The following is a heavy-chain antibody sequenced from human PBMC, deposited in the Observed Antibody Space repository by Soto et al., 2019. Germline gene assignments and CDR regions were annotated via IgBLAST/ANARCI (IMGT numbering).Heavy chain of an antibody. V-gene: IGHV4-59*03. CDR1: GTSISRDH. J-gene: IGHJ4*02. D-gene: IGHD1-26*01. Sequence: SETLSLTCTVSGTSISRDHWSWIRQPPGRGLEWIGLIHYGGSVNRRPSFRSRPTLSDGQSKNQFSLQLDSVTTADTAAYFWAGGREIDRFDYLGQGVVVTVPS. CDR3: AGGREIDRFDY. CDR2: IHYGGSV.